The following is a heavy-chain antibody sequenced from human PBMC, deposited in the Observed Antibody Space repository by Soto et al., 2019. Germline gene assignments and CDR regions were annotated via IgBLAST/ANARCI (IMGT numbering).Heavy chain of an antibody. CDR3: VRVPDR. J-gene: IGHJ5*02. D-gene: IGHD2-2*01. CDR1: GGSISSGDYD. V-gene: IGHV4-30-4*01. CDR2: INYSGST. Sequence: SETLSLTCTVFGGSISSGDYDWSWIRQPPGKGLEWIGHINYSGSTYYNPSLKSRVTMSIDTSKNQFSLKLTSVTAADTAVYYCVRVPDRWGQGTLVTVSS.